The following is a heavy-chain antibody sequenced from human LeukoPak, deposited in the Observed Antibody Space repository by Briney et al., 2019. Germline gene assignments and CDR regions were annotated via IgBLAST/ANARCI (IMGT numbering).Heavy chain of an antibody. CDR3: AREVIGNPSYFDY. CDR1: GFTFSSSY. Sequence: GGSLRLSCAASGFTFSSSYMYWVCQAPGKGQEWVSFIHRDDKTYYADSVKGRFTMSRDNSKNTLYLQMNSLGADDTAVYYCAREVIGNPSYFDYWGQGILVTVSS. CDR2: IHRDDKT. V-gene: IGHV3-53*01. D-gene: IGHD4-23*01. J-gene: IGHJ4*02.